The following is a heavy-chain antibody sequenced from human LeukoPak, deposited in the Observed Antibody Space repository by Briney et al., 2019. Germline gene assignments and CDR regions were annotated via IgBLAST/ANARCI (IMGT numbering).Heavy chain of an antibody. CDR2: IIPIFGTA. Sequence: GASVKVSCKASGGTFSSYAISWVRQAPGQGLEWMGGIIPIFGTANYAQKFQGRVTITTDESTSTAYMELSSLRSEDTAVYYCARLGGAAYSGSYQTSRWYFDLWGRGTLVTVSS. J-gene: IGHJ2*01. V-gene: IGHV1-69*05. CDR3: ARLGGAAYSGSYQTSRWYFDL. D-gene: IGHD1-26*01. CDR1: GGTFSSYA.